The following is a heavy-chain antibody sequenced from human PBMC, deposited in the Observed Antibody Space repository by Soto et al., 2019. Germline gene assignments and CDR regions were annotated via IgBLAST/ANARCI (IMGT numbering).Heavy chain of an antibody. Sequence: SETLSLTCAVYGESFSGHIWTWIRQTPGKGLQWIGQINHSGSTNYNPSLKSRVTISVDTSKNQFSLKLSSVTAADAAVYYCARVRWTVAGPGHFDYWGQGTLVTVSS. V-gene: IGHV4-34*01. CDR3: ARVRWTVAGPGHFDY. J-gene: IGHJ4*02. CDR2: INHSGST. CDR1: GESFSGHI. D-gene: IGHD6-19*01.